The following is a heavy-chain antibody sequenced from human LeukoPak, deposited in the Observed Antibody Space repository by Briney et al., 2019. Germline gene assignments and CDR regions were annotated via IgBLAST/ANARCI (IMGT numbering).Heavy chain of an antibody. Sequence: GGSLRLSCAASGITFSSCAMSWVRQAPGKGLEWVSLISSNGGRTHYADSVKGRFTISRDNSKNTLYLQMNSLRAEDTAVYYCASLDTAMVRATFVDYWGQGTLVTVSS. D-gene: IGHD5-18*01. CDR1: GITFSSCA. CDR2: ISSNGGRT. J-gene: IGHJ4*02. V-gene: IGHV3-23*01. CDR3: ASLDTAMVRATFVDY.